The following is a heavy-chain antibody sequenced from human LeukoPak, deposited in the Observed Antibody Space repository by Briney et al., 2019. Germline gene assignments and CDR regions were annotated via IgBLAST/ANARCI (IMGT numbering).Heavy chain of an antibody. V-gene: IGHV1-46*01. CDR2: IIPSSGST. CDR1: GYAFTIYH. CDR3: ARSDYNDYRGLGF. Sequence: ASVTVSCTASGYAFTIYHIHWMRQAPGQGLGWMGIIIPSSGSTTYAQKFQGRVTMTRDTSTSTVYMELSSLTSDDTAVYFCARSDYNDYRGLGFWGQGTLVTVSS. D-gene: IGHD4-11*01. J-gene: IGHJ4*02.